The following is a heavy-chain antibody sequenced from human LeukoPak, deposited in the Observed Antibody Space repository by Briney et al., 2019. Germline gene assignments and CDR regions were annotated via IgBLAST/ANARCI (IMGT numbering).Heavy chain of an antibody. D-gene: IGHD2-15*01. CDR2: IYYSGST. Sequence: PSETLSLTCTVSGGSISSSSYYWGWIRQPPGKGLEWIGSIYYSGSTYYNPSLKSRVTISVDTSKNQFSLKLSSVTAADTAVYYCARLSVVLGYWGQGTLVTVSS. J-gene: IGHJ4*02. CDR3: ARLSVVLGY. CDR1: GGSISSSSYY. V-gene: IGHV4-39*07.